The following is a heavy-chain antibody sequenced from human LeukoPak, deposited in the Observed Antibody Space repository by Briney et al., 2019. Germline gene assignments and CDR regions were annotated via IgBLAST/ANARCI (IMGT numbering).Heavy chain of an antibody. V-gene: IGHV3-30*18. CDR3: AKDRRMMSAYYGMDV. CDR1: GFTFWSYG. J-gene: IGHJ6*02. D-gene: IGHD3-16*01. Sequence: GRSLRLSCEASGFTFWSYGVHWVRQAPAKGLEWVAVISYDGRNQQFAASVKGRFTMSRDNSRNTVYLQLNSLSTEDTAVYYCAKDRRMMSAYYGMDVWGQGTTVIVSS. CDR2: ISYDGRNQ.